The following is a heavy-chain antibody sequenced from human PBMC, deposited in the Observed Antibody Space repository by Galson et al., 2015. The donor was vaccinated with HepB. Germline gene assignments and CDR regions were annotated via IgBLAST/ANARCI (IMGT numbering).Heavy chain of an antibody. D-gene: IGHD1-26*01. CDR1: GFTFSNYW. J-gene: IGHJ4*02. CDR2: INQDGNEI. Sequence: SLRLSCAASGFTFSNYWMDWVRQAPGKGPEWVANINQDGNEIYYVDSVKGRFTISRDNSKNTLYLQMNSLRAEDTAVYYCAKGSGGSYGYWGQGTLVTVSS. V-gene: IGHV3-7*01. CDR3: AKGSGGSYGY.